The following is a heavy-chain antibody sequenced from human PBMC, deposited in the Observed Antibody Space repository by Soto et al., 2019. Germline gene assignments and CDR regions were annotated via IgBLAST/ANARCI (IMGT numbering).Heavy chain of an antibody. D-gene: IGHD2-15*01. CDR2: LTSRSAGGTT. J-gene: IGHJ4*02. Sequence: EVQLVESGGGIVKPGGSLTLSCEVSGFTVSDAYMDWVRQAPGKRLEWVGRLTSRSAGGTTDFTAPVKGRFTISKDDSDNTLYLQMNSLKTEDTAVYYCTTSLSTPGSFDYWGQGTLVTASS. CDR3: TTSLSTPGSFDY. CDR1: GFTVSDAY. V-gene: IGHV3-15*07.